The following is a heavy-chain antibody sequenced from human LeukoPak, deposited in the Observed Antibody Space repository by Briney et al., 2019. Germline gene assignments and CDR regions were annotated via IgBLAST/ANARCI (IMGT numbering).Heavy chain of an antibody. CDR1: GFTFSSYA. J-gene: IGHJ4*02. V-gene: IGHV3-30*04. Sequence: GRSLRLSCAASGFTFSSYAMHWVRQAPGKGLEWVAVISYDGSNKYYADSVKGRFTISRDNSKNTLYLQMNSLRAEDTAVYYWGGVSGFDYWGQGPLVTVS. CDR2: ISYDGSNK. CDR3: GGVSGFDY. D-gene: IGHD2-15*01.